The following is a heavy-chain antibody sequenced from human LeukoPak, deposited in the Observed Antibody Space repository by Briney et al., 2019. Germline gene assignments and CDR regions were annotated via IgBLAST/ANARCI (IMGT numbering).Heavy chain of an antibody. D-gene: IGHD2-2*01. CDR1: GFTFSSYG. Sequence: PGGSLRLSCAASGFTFSSYGMHWVRQAPGKGLEWVAFIRYDGSNKYYADSVKGRFTISRDNSKNTLYLQMNSLRAEDTAVYYCATARYCSSTSCYDYWGQGTLVTVSS. CDR2: IRYDGSNK. J-gene: IGHJ4*02. CDR3: ATARYCSSTSCYDY. V-gene: IGHV3-30*02.